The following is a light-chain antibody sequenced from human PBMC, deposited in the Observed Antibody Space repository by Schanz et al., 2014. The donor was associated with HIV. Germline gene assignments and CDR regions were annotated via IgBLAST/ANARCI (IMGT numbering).Light chain of an antibody. Sequence: QSALTQPASVSGSPGQSITISCTGTSSDVGNYNLVSWYQQHPGKAPKLIIYEVSKRPSGVSDRFSGSKSGNTASLTISGLQAEDEADYYCGSYGGSDNMVFGGGTKLTVL. V-gene: IGLV2-23*02. CDR2: EVS. J-gene: IGLJ2*01. CDR1: SSDVGNYNL. CDR3: GSYGGSDNMV.